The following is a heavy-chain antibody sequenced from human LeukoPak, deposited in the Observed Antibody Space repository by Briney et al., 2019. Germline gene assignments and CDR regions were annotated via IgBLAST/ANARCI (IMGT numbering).Heavy chain of an antibody. D-gene: IGHD3-3*01. Sequence: GGSLRLSCTASGFTFGDYAMSWFRQAPGKGLEWVSAISGSGGSTYYADSVKGRFTISRDNSKNTLYLQMNSLRAEDTAVYYCAKSGALRFLEYDYWGQGTLVTVSS. CDR3: AKSGALRFLEYDY. V-gene: IGHV3-23*01. J-gene: IGHJ4*02. CDR1: GFTFGDYA. CDR2: ISGSGGST.